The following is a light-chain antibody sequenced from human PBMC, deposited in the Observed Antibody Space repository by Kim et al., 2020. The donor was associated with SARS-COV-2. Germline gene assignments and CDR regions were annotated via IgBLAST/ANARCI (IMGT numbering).Light chain of an antibody. CDR2: ATS. CDR1: QSISTY. V-gene: IGKV1-5*03. CDR3: QHYNSPMYT. Sequence: GDRVTITCRASQSISTYLAWYQQKPGKAPKLLISATSTLESGVPSRFSGSGSGTEFTLTINSLQPDDFATYYCQHYNSPMYTFGQGTKLE. J-gene: IGKJ2*01.